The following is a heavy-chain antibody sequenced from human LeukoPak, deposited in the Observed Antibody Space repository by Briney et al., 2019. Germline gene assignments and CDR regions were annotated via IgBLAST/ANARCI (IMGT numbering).Heavy chain of an antibody. Sequence: SETLSLTCAVYGGSFSGYYWSWIRQPPGKGLEWIGEINHGGSTNYNPSLKSRVTISVDTSKNQISLKLSSVTAADTAVYYCARPYYYDSRIDPWGQGILVTVSS. V-gene: IGHV4-34*01. CDR1: GGSFSGYY. J-gene: IGHJ5*02. D-gene: IGHD3-22*01. CDR3: ARPYYYDSRIDP. CDR2: INHGGST.